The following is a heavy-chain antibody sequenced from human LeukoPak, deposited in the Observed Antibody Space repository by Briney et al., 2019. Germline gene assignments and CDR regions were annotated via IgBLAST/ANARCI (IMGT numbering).Heavy chain of an antibody. D-gene: IGHD3-10*01. Sequence: GASVKVSCKASDDTFSSYGIHWVRQAPGQGPEWMGWISAYNGNRDYALKFQGRVTMATDTSTNTAQMELRSRRSDDTAVYYCARGPSHYFGAGSAPKDFDYWGQGTLVIVSS. CDR2: ISAYNGNR. J-gene: IGHJ4*02. CDR1: DDTFSSYG. V-gene: IGHV1-18*01. CDR3: ARGPSHYFGAGSAPKDFDY.